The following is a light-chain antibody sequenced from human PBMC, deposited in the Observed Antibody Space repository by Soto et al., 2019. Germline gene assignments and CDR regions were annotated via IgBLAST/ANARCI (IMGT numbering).Light chain of an antibody. Sequence: QSALTQPPSASGXXXXSVTXXXXXTSRDVGGYNYVSWYQQYPGKVPKLMVYEVNKRPSGVPDRFSGSKSGNTASLTVSGLQAEDEADYYCTSYAGGNNVFGTGTKLTVL. J-gene: IGLJ1*01. V-gene: IGLV2-8*01. CDR2: EVN. CDR3: TSYAGGNNV. CDR1: SRDVGGYNY.